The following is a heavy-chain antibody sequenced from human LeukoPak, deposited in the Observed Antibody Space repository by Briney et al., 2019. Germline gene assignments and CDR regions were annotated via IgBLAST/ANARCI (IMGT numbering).Heavy chain of an antibody. Sequence: ASVKVSCKASGYTFTSYGISWVRQAPGQGLEWMGWISAYNGNTNYAQKLQGRVTMTTDTSTSTAYMELSSLRSEDTAVYYCASGGTYYDFWSGTKFDYWGQGTLVTVSS. CDR1: GYTFTSYG. J-gene: IGHJ4*02. V-gene: IGHV1-18*01. CDR2: ISAYNGNT. CDR3: ASGGTYYDFWSGTKFDY. D-gene: IGHD3-3*01.